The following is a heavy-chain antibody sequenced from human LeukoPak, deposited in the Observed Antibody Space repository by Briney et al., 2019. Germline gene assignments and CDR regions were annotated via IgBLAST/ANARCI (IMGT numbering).Heavy chain of an antibody. Sequence: GGSLRISCEVSGFRLTTYGTHWVRQAPGKGLEWVAYIPFDGSDEYYVDSVKGRFSISRDNSKNTLFLQMNSLRAEDTAVYYCARANPTVYGGPYAFDIWGQGTMVTVSS. V-gene: IGHV3-30*02. J-gene: IGHJ3*02. D-gene: IGHD4-23*01. CDR1: GFRLTTYG. CDR3: ARANPTVYGGPYAFDI. CDR2: IPFDGSDE.